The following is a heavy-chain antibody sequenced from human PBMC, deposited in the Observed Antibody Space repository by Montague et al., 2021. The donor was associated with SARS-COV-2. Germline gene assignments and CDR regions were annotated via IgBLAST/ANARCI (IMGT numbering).Heavy chain of an antibody. V-gene: IGHV2-70*11. D-gene: IGHD3-10*01. CDR1: GFPLSTSGMC. J-gene: IGHJ3*02. CDR2: IDWDDDK. CDR3: ARIWFIDHRNAFDI. Sequence: PALVKPTQTLTLTCTFSGFPLSTSGMCVSWIRQPSGKALEWLARIDWDDDKYYSTSLKTRLTISKDTSKNQVVLTMTNMDPVDTATYYRARIWFIDHRNAFDIWGQGTMVTVSS.